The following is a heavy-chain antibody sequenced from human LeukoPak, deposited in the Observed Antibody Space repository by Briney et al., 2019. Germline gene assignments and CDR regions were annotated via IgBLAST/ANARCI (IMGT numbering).Heavy chain of an antibody. Sequence: PGGSLRLSCAASGFTFSSYAMSWVRQAPGKGLEWVSAISGSGGSTYYADSVKGRFTISRDNSKNTLYLRMNSLRAEDTAVYYCAKVGYSSSWYRYWGQGTLVTVSS. D-gene: IGHD6-13*01. J-gene: IGHJ4*02. CDR2: ISGSGGST. CDR1: GFTFSSYA. CDR3: AKVGYSSSWYRY. V-gene: IGHV3-23*01.